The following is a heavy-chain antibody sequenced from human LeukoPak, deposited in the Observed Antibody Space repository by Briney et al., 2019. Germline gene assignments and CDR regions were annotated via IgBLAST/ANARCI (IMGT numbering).Heavy chain of an antibody. V-gene: IGHV3-30*18. CDR3: AKVPSYDSSGYAFDI. CDR2: ISYDGSNK. CDR1: GFTFSSYA. Sequence: AGGSLRLSCAASGFTFSSYAMSWVRQAPGKGLEWVAVISYDGSNKYYADSVKGRFTISRDNSKNTLYLQMNSLRAEDTAVYYCAKVPSYDSSGYAFDIWGQGTMVTVSS. D-gene: IGHD3-22*01. J-gene: IGHJ3*02.